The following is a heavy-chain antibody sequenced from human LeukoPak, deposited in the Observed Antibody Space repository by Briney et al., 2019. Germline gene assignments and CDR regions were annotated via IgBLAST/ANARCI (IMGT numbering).Heavy chain of an antibody. CDR2: MSESGSST. Sequence: GGSLRLSCAASGFTFSSYAMSWVRQAPGKGLEWVSAMSESGSSTWYADSVKGRLTISRDNSKNTLFLQMNSLRAEDTAVYYCAKDLYDSSGSRYDYWGQGTLVTVSS. V-gene: IGHV3-23*01. J-gene: IGHJ4*02. CDR3: AKDLYDSSGSRYDY. D-gene: IGHD3-22*01. CDR1: GFTFSSYA.